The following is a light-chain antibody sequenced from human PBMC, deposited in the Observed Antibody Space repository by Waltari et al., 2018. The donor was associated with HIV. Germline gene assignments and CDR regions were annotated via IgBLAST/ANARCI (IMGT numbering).Light chain of an antibody. Sequence: QSVLTQPPSVSGAPGQRVTISCTGSSSNIGAGYAVHWYQQLPGTAPKLLIYGNSKRPSGVPDRFSGSKSGTSASLAITGLQAEDEADYYCQSYDSSLSWVFGGGTKLTVL. CDR3: QSYDSSLSWV. J-gene: IGLJ3*02. CDR2: GNS. V-gene: IGLV1-40*01. CDR1: SSNIGAGYA.